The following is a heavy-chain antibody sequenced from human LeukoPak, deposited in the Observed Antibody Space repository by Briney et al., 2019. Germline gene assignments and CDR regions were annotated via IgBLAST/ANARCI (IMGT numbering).Heavy chain of an antibody. D-gene: IGHD3-16*01. V-gene: IGHV4-59*01. Sequence: SETLSLTCTVSGGSISSYYWSWIRQPPGKGLEWIGYIYYSGSTNYNPSLKSRFTISVDTSKNQFSLKLSSVTAADTAVYYCARDTRTGGLISWGQGTLVTVSS. CDR2: IYYSGST. J-gene: IGHJ4*02. CDR3: ARDTRTGGLIS. CDR1: GGSISSYY.